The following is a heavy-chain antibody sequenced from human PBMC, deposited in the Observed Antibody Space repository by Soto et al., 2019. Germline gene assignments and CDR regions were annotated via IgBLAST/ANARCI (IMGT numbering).Heavy chain of an antibody. D-gene: IGHD6-13*01. CDR3: GSRRRKQLVPGI. CDR1: GGSVSGYY. J-gene: IGHJ3*02. Sequence: SETLSLTCAVYGGSVSGYYWSWIRQPPGKGLEWIGEINHSGSTNYNPSLKSRVTISVDTSKNRFSLKLSSVTAADTAVYYCGSRRRKQLVPGIWGEGTMVT. V-gene: IGHV4-34*01. CDR2: INHSGST.